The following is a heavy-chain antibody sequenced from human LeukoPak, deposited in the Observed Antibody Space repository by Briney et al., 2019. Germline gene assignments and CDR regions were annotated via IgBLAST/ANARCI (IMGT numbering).Heavy chain of an antibody. D-gene: IGHD3-22*01. CDR2: IIPIFGTA. V-gene: IGHV1-69*05. J-gene: IGHJ5*02. CDR1: GGTFSSYA. CDR3: ARFYYYDSSGYWNWFDP. Sequence: ASVKVSCKASGGTFSSYAISWVRQAPGQGLEWMGGIIPIFGTANYAQKLQGRVTMTTDTSTSTAYMELRSLRSDDTAVYYCARFYYYDSSGYWNWFDPWGQGTLVTVSS.